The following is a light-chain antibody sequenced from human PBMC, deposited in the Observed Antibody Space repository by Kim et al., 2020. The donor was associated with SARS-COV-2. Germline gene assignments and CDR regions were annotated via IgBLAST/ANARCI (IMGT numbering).Light chain of an antibody. Sequence: AIQMTQSPSSLSASVGDRVTITCRASQCISTDLGWYQQKQGMPPRLLINATSSLHSGVPSRFSGSGSGTDFTLTISSLQPEDFATYYCQQDYNFPYTFGQGTKLEI. J-gene: IGKJ2*01. CDR1: QCISTD. CDR2: ATS. V-gene: IGKV1-6*01. CDR3: QQDYNFPYT.